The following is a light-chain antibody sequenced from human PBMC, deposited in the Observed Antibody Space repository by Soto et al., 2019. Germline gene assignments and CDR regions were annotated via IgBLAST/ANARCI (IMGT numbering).Light chain of an antibody. CDR1: SSDVGAYDR. Sequence: QSVLTQPRSVSGSPGQSVTISCTGTSSDVGAYDRVSWYQHHPTKAPKLMIYYVTERPSGVPDRFSGSKSGSTASLTISGLQAEDEADYYCCSYAGGFSWVFGGGTKLTVL. J-gene: IGLJ3*02. CDR3: CSYAGGFSWV. V-gene: IGLV2-11*01. CDR2: YVT.